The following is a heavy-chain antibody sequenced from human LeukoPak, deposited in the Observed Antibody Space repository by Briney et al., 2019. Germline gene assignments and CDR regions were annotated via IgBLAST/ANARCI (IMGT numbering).Heavy chain of an antibody. D-gene: IGHD1-1*01. J-gene: IGHJ4*02. CDR1: GGSISSSSYY. CDR3: AGQTSSWYFDY. V-gene: IGHV4-39*01. CDR2: IYYSGST. Sequence: SETLSLTCTVSGGSISSSSYYWGWIRQPPGKGLEWIGSIYYSGSTYYNPSLKSRVTIPVDTSKNQFSLKLSSVTAADTAVYYCAGQTSSWYFDYWGQGTLVTVSS.